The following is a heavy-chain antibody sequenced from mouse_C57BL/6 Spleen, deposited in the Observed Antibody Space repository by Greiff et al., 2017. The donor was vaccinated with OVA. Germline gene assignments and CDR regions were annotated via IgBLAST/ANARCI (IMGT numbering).Heavy chain of an antibody. CDR3: ARALYYPNYYAMDD. Sequence: EVQLQQSGAELVKPGASVKLSCTASGFNFTDYYMHWVKQRTEQGLEWIGRIDPEDGETNYAPKFQGKATITADKSSNTACLQLSSLTSEDTAVYYGARALYYPNYYAMDDWGQGTSVTVSS. J-gene: IGHJ4*01. CDR1: GFNFTDYY. D-gene: IGHD1-1*02. CDR2: IDPEDGET. V-gene: IGHV14-2*01.